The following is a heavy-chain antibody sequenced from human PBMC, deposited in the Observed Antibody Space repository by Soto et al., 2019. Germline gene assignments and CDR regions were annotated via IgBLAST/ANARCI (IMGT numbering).Heavy chain of an antibody. CDR3: ARDPRPYYYYYYMDV. Sequence: GGSLRLSCAASGFTFSSYWMSWVRQAPGKGLEWVANIKQDGSEKYYVDSVKGRFTISRDNAKNSLYLQMNSLRAEDTAVYYCARDPRPYYYYYYMDVWGKGTTVTSP. CDR1: GFTFSSYW. J-gene: IGHJ6*03. V-gene: IGHV3-7*01. CDR2: IKQDGSEK.